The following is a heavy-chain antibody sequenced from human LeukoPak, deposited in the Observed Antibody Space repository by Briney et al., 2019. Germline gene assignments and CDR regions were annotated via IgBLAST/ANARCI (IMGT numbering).Heavy chain of an antibody. CDR2: IYYSGST. CDR1: GGSISSSSYY. V-gene: IGHV4-39*07. D-gene: IGHD5-12*01. CDR3: AEWLRLGDYFDY. Sequence: SKTLSLTCTVSGGSISSSSYYWGWIRQPPGKGLEWIGSIYYSGSTYYNPSLKSRVTISVDTSKNQFSLKLSSVTAADTAVYYCAEWLRLGDYFDYWGQGTLVTVSS. J-gene: IGHJ4*02.